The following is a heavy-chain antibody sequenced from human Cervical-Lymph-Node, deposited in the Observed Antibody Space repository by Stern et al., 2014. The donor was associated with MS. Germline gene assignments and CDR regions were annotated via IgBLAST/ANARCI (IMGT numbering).Heavy chain of an antibody. CDR1: GGSISSGSYY. D-gene: IGHD3-22*01. J-gene: IGHJ4*02. Sequence: QVQLQESGPGLVKPSQTLSLTCTVSGGSISSGSYYWSWIRQPAGKGLEWIGRIYTSGSTNYNPSLKSRVTISVDTSKNHFPLKLSSVTAADTAVYYCASDSSGLGYFDYWGQGTLVTVSS. CDR3: ASDSSGLGYFDY. V-gene: IGHV4-61*02. CDR2: IYTSGST.